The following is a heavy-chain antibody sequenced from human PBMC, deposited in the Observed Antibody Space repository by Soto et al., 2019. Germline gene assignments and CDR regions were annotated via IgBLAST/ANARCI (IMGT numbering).Heavy chain of an antibody. CDR2: INHSGST. J-gene: IGHJ5*02. D-gene: IGHD2-15*01. V-gene: IGHV4-34*01. CDR3: ARGRVVVAATPGGGYWFDP. CDR1: GGSFSGYY. Sequence: SETLSLTCAVYGGSFSGYYWSWIRQPPGKGLEWIGEINHSGSTNYNPSLKSRVTISVDTSKNQFSLKLSSVTAADTAVYYCARGRVVVAATPGGGYWFDPWGQGTLVTVSS.